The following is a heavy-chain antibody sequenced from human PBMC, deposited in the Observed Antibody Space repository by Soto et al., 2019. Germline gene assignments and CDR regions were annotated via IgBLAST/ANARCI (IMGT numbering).Heavy chain of an antibody. V-gene: IGHV1-18*01. J-gene: IGHJ6*01. CDR2: ISPYNDYT. CDR3: ARGGYYDNPWGKLSHYGLDV. CDR1: GYTFIRYG. D-gene: IGHD3-16*01. Sequence: QVQLVQSAAEVKKPGASVKVSCKASGYTFIRYGITWVRQAPGQGLEWMGWISPYNDYTIYAQKVQGRVTMTTDTSTRTVYMGLRRLNSDDTAVYYCARGGYYDNPWGKLSHYGLDVWGQGTSVTVSS.